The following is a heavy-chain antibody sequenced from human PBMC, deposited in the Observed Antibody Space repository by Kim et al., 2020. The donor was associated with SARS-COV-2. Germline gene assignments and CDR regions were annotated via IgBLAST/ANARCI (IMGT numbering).Heavy chain of an antibody. CDR3: AKVRNSNWIRDAFDI. V-gene: IGHV3-23*01. Sequence: GGSLRLSCAASGFTFSSHAMNWVRQAPGKGLEWVSCISAGGGSTYYADSVKGRFTISRDNSKNTLYLQMNSLRAEDTAIYYCAKVRNSNWIRDAFDIRGQGTRVTVSS. D-gene: IGHD1-1*01. J-gene: IGHJ3*02. CDR2: ISAGGGST. CDR1: GFTFSSHA.